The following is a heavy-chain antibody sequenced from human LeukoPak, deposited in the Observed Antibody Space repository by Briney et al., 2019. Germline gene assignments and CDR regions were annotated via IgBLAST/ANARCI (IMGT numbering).Heavy chain of an antibody. CDR3: ARLGYCSSTSCYTPAFDI. Sequence: SETLSLTCTVSGGSISSYYWSWIRQPPGKGLEWIGYIYYSGTANYNPSLKSRVTISVDTSKNQFSLKLSSVTAADTAVYYCARLGYCSSTSCYTPAFDIWGQGTMVTVSS. J-gene: IGHJ3*02. D-gene: IGHD2-2*02. V-gene: IGHV4-59*12. CDR2: IYYSGTA. CDR1: GGSISSYY.